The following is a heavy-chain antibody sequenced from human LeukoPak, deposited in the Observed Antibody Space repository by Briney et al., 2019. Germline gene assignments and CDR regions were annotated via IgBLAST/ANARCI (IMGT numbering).Heavy chain of an antibody. D-gene: IGHD6-19*01. Sequence: GGSLRLSCAASGFTFSSYSMNWVRQAPGKGLEWVSSISSSSSYIYYADSVKGRFTISRDNSKNTLYLQMNSLRAEDTAVYYCAKDPLLTIAVAGGYFQHWGQGTLVTVSS. J-gene: IGHJ1*01. V-gene: IGHV3-21*01. CDR3: AKDPLLTIAVAGGYFQH. CDR1: GFTFSSYS. CDR2: ISSSSSYI.